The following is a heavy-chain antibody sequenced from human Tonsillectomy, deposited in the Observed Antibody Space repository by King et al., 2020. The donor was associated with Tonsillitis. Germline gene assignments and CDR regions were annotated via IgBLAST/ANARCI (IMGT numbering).Heavy chain of an antibody. D-gene: IGHD1-14*01. CDR3: ATEGGTRWYPEQYYFDY. Sequence: VQLVESGEGVVQPGRSLRLSCAASGFTFSSYAIHWVRQTPGKGLEWGAVISYDGSDKYYTDSVKGRFTMSRDNSKNTLYLQMNSLRAEDTAVYYCATEGGTRWYPEQYYFDYWGQGTLVTVSS. CDR2: ISYDGSDK. J-gene: IGHJ4*02. CDR1: GFTFSSYA. V-gene: IGHV3-30*10.